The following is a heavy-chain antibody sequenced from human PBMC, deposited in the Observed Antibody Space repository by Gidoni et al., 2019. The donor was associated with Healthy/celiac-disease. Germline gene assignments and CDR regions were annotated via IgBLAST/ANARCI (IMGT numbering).Heavy chain of an antibody. CDR3: ASQGSILGYCSGGSCYRSSGWYRNFDY. J-gene: IGHJ4*02. CDR1: GGSISSSSYY. D-gene: IGHD2-15*01. V-gene: IGHV4-39*01. Sequence: QLQLQESGPGLVKPSETLSLTCTVSGGSISSSSYYWGWIRQPPGKGLEWIGSIYYSGSTYYNPSLKSRVTISVDTSKNQFSLKLSSVTAADTAVYYCASQGSILGYCSGGSCYRSSGWYRNFDYWGQGTLVTVSS. CDR2: IYYSGST.